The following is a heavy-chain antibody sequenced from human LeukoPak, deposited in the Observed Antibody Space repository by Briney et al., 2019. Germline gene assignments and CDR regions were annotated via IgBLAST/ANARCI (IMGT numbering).Heavy chain of an antibody. Sequence: GRSLRLSCAASGFTFSSYAMHWVRQAPGKGLEWVAVISYDGSNKYYADSVKGRFTISRDNSKNTLYLQMNSLRAEDTAVYYCARPEIVVVIIPPDYWGQGTLVTASS. J-gene: IGHJ4*02. D-gene: IGHD3-22*01. CDR1: GFTFSSYA. V-gene: IGHV3-30-3*01. CDR2: ISYDGSNK. CDR3: ARPEIVVVIIPPDY.